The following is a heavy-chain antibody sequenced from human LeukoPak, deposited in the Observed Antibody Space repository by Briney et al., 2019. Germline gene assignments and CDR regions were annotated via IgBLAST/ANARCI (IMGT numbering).Heavy chain of an antibody. CDR3: ATREKIVGATRYDAFDI. V-gene: IGHV1-24*01. Sequence: ASVKVSCKVSGYTLTELSMHWVRQAPGKGLEWMGGFDREDGETIYAQKFQGRVTMTEDTSTDTAYMELSSLRSEDTAVYYCATREKIVGATRYDAFDIWGQGTMVTVSS. D-gene: IGHD1-26*01. J-gene: IGHJ3*02. CDR2: FDREDGET. CDR1: GYTLTELS.